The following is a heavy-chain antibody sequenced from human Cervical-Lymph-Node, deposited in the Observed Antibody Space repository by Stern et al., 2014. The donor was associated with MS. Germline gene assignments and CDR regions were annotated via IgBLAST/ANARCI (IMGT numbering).Heavy chain of an antibody. CDR3: GRDSPSWGWCFDY. CDR2: ISSNGSTI. V-gene: IGHV3-11*01. Sequence: QVQLVESGGGLVKPGGSLRLSCAASGFTFSDYYMSWIRQAPGKGLEWVSYISSNGSTIYYADSVTGRLTISTATSTNSLYLEINSLRAEDTAVYYCGRDSPSWGWCFDYWGQGTLVTVSS. CDR1: GFTFSDYY. J-gene: IGHJ4*02. D-gene: IGHD6-19*01.